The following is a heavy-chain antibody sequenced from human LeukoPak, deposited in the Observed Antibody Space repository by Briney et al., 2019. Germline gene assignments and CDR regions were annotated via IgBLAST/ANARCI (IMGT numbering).Heavy chain of an antibody. J-gene: IGHJ4*02. CDR1: GYTFTSYY. Sequence: ASVKVSCKASGYTFTSYYMHWVRQAPGQGLEWMGIISPSGGSTSYAQKFQGRVTMTRDMSTSTVYMELSSLRSEDTAVYYCARESPTYYYDSSGYYPGVWGQGTLVTVSS. V-gene: IGHV1-46*01. D-gene: IGHD3-22*01. CDR3: ARESPTYYYDSSGYYPGV. CDR2: ISPSGGST.